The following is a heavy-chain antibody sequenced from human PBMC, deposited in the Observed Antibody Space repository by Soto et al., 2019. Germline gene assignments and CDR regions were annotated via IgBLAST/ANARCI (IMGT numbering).Heavy chain of an antibody. CDR3: ARDPAIVATDYYYYMDV. CDR1: GYTFTSYY. CDR2: INPSGGST. Sequence: ASVKVSCKASGYTFTSYYMHWVRQAPGQGLEWMGIINPSGGSTSYAQKFQGRVTMTRDTSTSTVYMELSSLRSEDTAVYYCARDPAIVATDYYYYMDVWGKGTRSPSP. J-gene: IGHJ6*03. D-gene: IGHD5-12*01. V-gene: IGHV1-46*03.